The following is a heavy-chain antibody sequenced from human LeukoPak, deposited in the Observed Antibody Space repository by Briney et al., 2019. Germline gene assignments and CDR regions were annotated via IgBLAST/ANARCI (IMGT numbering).Heavy chain of an antibody. CDR1: GGSISSYY. J-gene: IGHJ6*03. CDR3: ARSPHYYDILTGYSQYYYYYMDV. Sequence: PSETLSLTCTVSGGSISSYYWSWIRQPAGKGLEWIGRIYTSGSTNYNPSLKSRVTISVDTSKNQFSLKLSSVTAADTAVYYCARSPHYYDILTGYSQYYYYYMDVWGKGTTVTISS. D-gene: IGHD3-9*01. CDR2: IYTSGST. V-gene: IGHV4-4*07.